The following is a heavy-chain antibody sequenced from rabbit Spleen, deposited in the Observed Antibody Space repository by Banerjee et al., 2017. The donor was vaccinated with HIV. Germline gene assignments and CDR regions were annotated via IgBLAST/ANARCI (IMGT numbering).Heavy chain of an antibody. V-gene: IGHV1S7*01. CDR3: ARGVASLSDYGDL. J-gene: IGHJ4*01. CDR2: IDPVFGIT. CDR1: GFTLSSYY. Sequence: QLEESAGGLVQPGGSLKLSCKASGFTLSSYYMNWVRQAPGKGLEWIGYIDPVFGITYYANWVNGRFSISRENAQNTVFLQMTRLTAADTATYFCARGVASLSDYGDLWGQGTLVTVS. D-gene: IGHD2-1*01.